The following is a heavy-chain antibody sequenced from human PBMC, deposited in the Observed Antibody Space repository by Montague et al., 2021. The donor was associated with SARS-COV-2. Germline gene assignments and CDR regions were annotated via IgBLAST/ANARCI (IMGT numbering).Heavy chain of an antibody. D-gene: IGHD3-10*01. CDR2: ISDSGDNT. CDR1: GFPFTNYG. V-gene: IGHV3-23*01. CDR3: AKSTHYYVSGTYYNTYYFDQ. J-gene: IGHJ4*02. Sequence: SRRLSCAASGFPFTNYGMSWVRQAPGKGLEWVSLISDSGDNTHYADSVKGRFTISRDNSKNTVLLQMNNLRAEDTAVYYCAKSTHYYVSGTYYNTYYFDQWGQGILVTVSS.